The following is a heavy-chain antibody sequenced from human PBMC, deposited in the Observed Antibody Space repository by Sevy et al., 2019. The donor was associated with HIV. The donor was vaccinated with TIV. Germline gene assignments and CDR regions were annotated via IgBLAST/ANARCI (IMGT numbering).Heavy chain of an antibody. CDR3: ASVGCPNAVCYNYYYSFMDV. Sequence: GGSLRLSCAASGFTLDDYGMSWVRQAPGKGLEWVAGIKWKGGSIGYEDSVKGRFTISRDNAKNSLYLQMKNLRAVDTAMYYCASVGCPNAVCYNYYYSFMDVWGTGTTVTVSS. V-gene: IGHV3-20*04. J-gene: IGHJ6*03. D-gene: IGHD2-8*01. CDR1: GFTLDDYG. CDR2: IKWKGGSI.